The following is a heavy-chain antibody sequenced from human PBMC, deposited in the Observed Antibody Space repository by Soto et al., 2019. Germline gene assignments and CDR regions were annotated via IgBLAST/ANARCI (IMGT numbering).Heavy chain of an antibody. CDR2: IIPIIGII. CDR1: GGTFSTYT. D-gene: IGHD3-10*01. J-gene: IGHJ5*02. Sequence: EASVKVSCKASGGTFSTYTITWVRQAPGQGLEWMGRIIPIIGIINYAQKFQGRVTITADKFTGTAYMELTRLRSDDTAVYYCGRGSGLNWFDPWGQGTLVTVSS. CDR3: GRGSGLNWFDP. V-gene: IGHV1-69*02.